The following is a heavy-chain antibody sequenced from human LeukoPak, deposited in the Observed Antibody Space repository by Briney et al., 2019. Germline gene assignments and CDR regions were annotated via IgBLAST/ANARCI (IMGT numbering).Heavy chain of an antibody. J-gene: IGHJ3*02. CDR3: ARSSAYYNEADI. Sequence: ASVKVSCKTSGYSFTSYYIHWVRQAPGQGLEWMGIINPSGGSTTYAQKFQGRLTMASDTSTITVYMELSSLRSEDTAMYYCARSSAYYNEADIWGQGTMVTVSS. D-gene: IGHD1-26*01. CDR1: GYSFTSYY. V-gene: IGHV1-46*01. CDR2: INPSGGST.